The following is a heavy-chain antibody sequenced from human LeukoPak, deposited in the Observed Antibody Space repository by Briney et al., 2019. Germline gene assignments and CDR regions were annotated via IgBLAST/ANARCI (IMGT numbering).Heavy chain of an antibody. J-gene: IGHJ4*02. D-gene: IGHD1-26*01. V-gene: IGHV1-18*01. CDR3: ARDGTTTDDY. CDR2: ISGYNDNP. CDR1: GYTFTNYG. Sequence: ASVKVSCKASGYTFTNYGISWVRQAPGQGLEWMGWISGYNDNPNYAQKFQGRVTMTADTSTSTAYMDLRSLTSDDTAVYYCARDGTTTDDYWGQGTLVTVSS.